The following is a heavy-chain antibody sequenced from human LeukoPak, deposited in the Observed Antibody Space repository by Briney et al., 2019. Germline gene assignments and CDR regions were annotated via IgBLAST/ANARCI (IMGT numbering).Heavy chain of an antibody. CDR3: VRHDGRGGATMGAFDS. CDR1: AASFISSSHH. V-gene: IGHV4-39*01. D-gene: IGHD5-12*01. Sequence: SETLSLTCTVSAASFISSSHHWGWIRQSPGKGLEWIGTVYYGRTTYYNPSLDGRVTISLDTSADHFSLQLNSVTAADTAVYYCVRHDGRGGATMGAFDSWGQGSLVTVSS. CDR2: VYYGRTT. J-gene: IGHJ5*01.